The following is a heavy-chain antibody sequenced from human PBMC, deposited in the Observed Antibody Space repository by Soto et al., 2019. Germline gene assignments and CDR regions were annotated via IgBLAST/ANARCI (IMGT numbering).Heavy chain of an antibody. V-gene: IGHV4-4*02. D-gene: IGHD3-3*01. CDR2: IYHSGST. CDR1: GASISSSNW. CDR3: ARVYYDPNFVNPGGGFHP. Sequence: QVRLQESGPGHVKPSGTLSLTCTVSGASISSSNWWNWVRQPPGKGPEWIGEIYHSGSTNYNPALQSRVNIGIDKSKHQYTLRLTSMTAADTAMYYCARVYYDPNFVNPGGGFHPWGQGTLVTVSS. J-gene: IGHJ5*02.